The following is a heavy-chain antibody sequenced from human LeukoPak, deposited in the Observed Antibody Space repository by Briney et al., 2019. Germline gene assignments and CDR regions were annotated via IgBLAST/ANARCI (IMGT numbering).Heavy chain of an antibody. Sequence: GASVKVSCKASGYTFTGYYMHWVRQAPGQGLEWMGWINPNSGGTNYAQKFQGRVTMTRDTSISTAYMELSWLRSDDTAVYYCARNYYGSGSLSNWFDPWGQGTLVTVSS. CDR2: INPNSGGT. V-gene: IGHV1-2*02. J-gene: IGHJ5*02. CDR1: GYTFTGYY. D-gene: IGHD3-10*01. CDR3: ARNYYGSGSLSNWFDP.